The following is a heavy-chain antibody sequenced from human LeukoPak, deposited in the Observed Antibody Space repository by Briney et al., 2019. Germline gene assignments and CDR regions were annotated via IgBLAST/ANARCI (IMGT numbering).Heavy chain of an antibody. Sequence: GESLKISCKGSGYIFTSYSIAWVRQMPGKGLEWMGVIYPYDSEIRYSPSFQGQVTISADKSISTAYLQWSSLKASDTAMYYCARRSRYNGSDWHFDLWGRGTLVTVSS. J-gene: IGHJ2*01. CDR3: ARRSRYNGSDWHFDL. D-gene: IGHD5-12*01. CDR1: GYIFTSYS. V-gene: IGHV5-51*01. CDR2: IYPYDSEI.